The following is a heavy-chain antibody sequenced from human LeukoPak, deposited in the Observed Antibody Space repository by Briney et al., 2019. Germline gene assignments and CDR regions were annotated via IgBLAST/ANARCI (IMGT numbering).Heavy chain of an antibody. CDR3: ARAERGGYSGYDYGMDL. Sequence: PGRSMRLSCAASGLTFSTYAMHWVRQAPGKGLEWVAVISYDGSNTYYADSVKGRFTISRDNSKNTLYLQMNSLRAEDTAVYYCARAERGGYSGYDYGMDLWGKGTTVTVSS. D-gene: IGHD5-12*01. CDR1: GLTFSTYA. CDR2: ISYDGSNT. V-gene: IGHV3-30*04. J-gene: IGHJ6*04.